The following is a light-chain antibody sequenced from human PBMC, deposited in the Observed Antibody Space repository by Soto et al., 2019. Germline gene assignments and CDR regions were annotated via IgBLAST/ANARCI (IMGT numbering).Light chain of an antibody. J-gene: IGKJ1*01. CDR3: MQALQTPWT. CDR1: QSLLETNGYNY. Sequence: DIVMTQSPLSLPVTPGEPASISCRSSQSLLETNGYNYLDWYLQKPGQSPQLLIYLGSNRASGVHERFSGSGSGTDFTLKISRVEAEDVGIYYCMQALQTPWTFGQGTKVEIK. CDR2: LGS. V-gene: IGKV2-28*01.